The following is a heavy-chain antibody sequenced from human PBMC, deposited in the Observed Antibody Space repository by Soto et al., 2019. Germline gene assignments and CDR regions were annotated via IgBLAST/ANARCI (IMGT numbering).Heavy chain of an antibody. CDR3: ARSGLEPSHFQNYFDY. CDR1: GFTFDDYG. V-gene: IGHV3-20*04. D-gene: IGHD1-1*01. CDR2: INWNGGST. Sequence: GGSLRLSCAASGFTFDDYGMSWVRQAPGKGLEWVSGINWNGGSTGYADSVKGRFTISRDNAKNSLYLQMNSLRAEDTALYYCARSGLEPSHFQNYFDYWGQGTLVTVSS. J-gene: IGHJ4*02.